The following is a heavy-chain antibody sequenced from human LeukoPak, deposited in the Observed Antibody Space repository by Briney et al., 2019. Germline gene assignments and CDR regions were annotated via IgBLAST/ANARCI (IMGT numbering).Heavy chain of an antibody. CDR1: GFTFSDNY. V-gene: IGHV3-11*01. CDR2: ISSSGSII. Sequence: PGGSLRLSCAASGFTFSDNYMSWIRQAPGKGLEWVSYISSSGSIIYYADSVKGRFTISRDNAKNSMYLQMNSLRAEDTAVYYCARGKYDSSPFLQHWGQGTLVTVSS. D-gene: IGHD3-22*01. CDR3: ARGKYDSSPFLQH. J-gene: IGHJ1*01.